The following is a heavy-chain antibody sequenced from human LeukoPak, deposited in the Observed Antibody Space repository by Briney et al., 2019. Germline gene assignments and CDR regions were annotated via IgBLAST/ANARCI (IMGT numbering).Heavy chain of an antibody. CDR1: GGTFSSYA. CDR2: ISAYNGNT. J-gene: IGHJ4*02. D-gene: IGHD1-1*01. Sequence: ASVKVSCKASGGTFSSYAISWVRQAPGQGLEWMGWISAYNGNTNYAQKLQGRVTMTTDTSTSTAYMELRSLRSEDTAVYYCAHTLEPGLLFDYWGQGTLVTVSS. CDR3: AHTLEPGLLFDY. V-gene: IGHV1-18*01.